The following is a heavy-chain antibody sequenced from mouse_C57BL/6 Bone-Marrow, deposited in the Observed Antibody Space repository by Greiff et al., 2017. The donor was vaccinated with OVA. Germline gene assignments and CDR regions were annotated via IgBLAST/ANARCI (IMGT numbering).Heavy chain of an antibody. CDR2: IYPRSGNT. V-gene: IGHV1-81*01. CDR3: ARSSDYYDDRSLDD. J-gene: IGHJ2*01. Sequence: QVQLQQSGAELARPGASVKLSCKASGYTFTSYGISWVKQRTGQGLEWIGEIYPRSGNTYYNEKFKGKATLPADKSSSTAYMEVRSLTSEDSSVYCGARSSDYYDDRSLDDWGQGTTLTVSS. CDR1: GYTFTSYG. D-gene: IGHD1-1*01.